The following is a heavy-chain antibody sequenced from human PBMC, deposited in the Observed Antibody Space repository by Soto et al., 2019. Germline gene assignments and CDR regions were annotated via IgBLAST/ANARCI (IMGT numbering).Heavy chain of an antibody. J-gene: IGHJ4*02. CDR2: ITGSSENT. V-gene: IGHV3-23*01. D-gene: IGHD2-2*01. Sequence: EAQLLESGGDLVQPGGSLRLSCAASGFTLSDYAMTWVRQAPGKGLEWVSGITGSSENTYYADSVKGRFTISRDNSKNTVSLQMNGLRAEDSAIYYCARDCARTSCSVWKLWGQGTLVTVSP. CDR3: ARDCARTSCSVWKL. CDR1: GFTLSDYA.